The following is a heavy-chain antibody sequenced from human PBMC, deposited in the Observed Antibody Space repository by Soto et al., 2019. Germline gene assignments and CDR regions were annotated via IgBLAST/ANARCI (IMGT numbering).Heavy chain of an antibody. CDR2: IWYDGSNK. D-gene: IGHD3-3*01. Sequence: GGSLRLSCAVSGFTFSSYGMHWVRQAPGKGLEWVAVIWYDGSNKYYADSVKGRFTISRDNSKNTLYLQMNSLRAEDTAVYYCARDFDDSYGMDVWGQGTTVAVSS. CDR3: ARDFDDSYGMDV. V-gene: IGHV3-33*01. J-gene: IGHJ6*02. CDR1: GFTFSSYG.